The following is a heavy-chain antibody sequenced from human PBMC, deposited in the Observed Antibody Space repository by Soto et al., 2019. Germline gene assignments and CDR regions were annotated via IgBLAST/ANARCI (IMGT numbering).Heavy chain of an antibody. J-gene: IGHJ4*02. Sequence: QVQLVQSGAEVKKPGASVKVSCKASGYTFTRYYIHWVRQAPGQGLEWMGISNPSGRSTNYAQKFQGRVTMTSDTSTSTVYMDLSRLRSEDTAVYYCARGSSSGWLDYWGQGTLVTVSS. CDR3: ARGSSSGWLDY. V-gene: IGHV1-46*01. CDR2: SNPSGRST. CDR1: GYTFTRYY. D-gene: IGHD6-19*01.